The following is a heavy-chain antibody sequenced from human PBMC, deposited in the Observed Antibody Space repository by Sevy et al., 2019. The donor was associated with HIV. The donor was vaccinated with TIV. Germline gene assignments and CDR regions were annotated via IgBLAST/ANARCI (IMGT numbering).Heavy chain of an antibody. CDR3: AKDQRYIYGDYPLLSY. V-gene: IGHV3-30*18. CDR2: ISYDGSNK. D-gene: IGHD4-17*01. J-gene: IGHJ4*02. Sequence: GGSLRLSCAASGFTFSSYGMHWVRQAPGKGLEWEAVISYDGSNKYYADSVKGRFTISRDNSKNTLYLQMNSLRAEDTAVYYCAKDQRYIYGDYPLLSYWGQGTLVTVSS. CDR1: GFTFSSYG.